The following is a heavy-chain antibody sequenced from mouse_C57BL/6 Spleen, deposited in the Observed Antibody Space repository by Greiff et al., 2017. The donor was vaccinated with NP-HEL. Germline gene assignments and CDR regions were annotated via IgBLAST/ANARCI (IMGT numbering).Heavy chain of an antibody. D-gene: IGHD2-5*01. CDR1: GYTFTSYG. CDR3: ARHETYYSNYAWFAY. J-gene: IGHJ3*01. CDR2: IYPRSGNT. V-gene: IGHV1-81*01. Sequence: QVQLKESGAELARPGASVKLSCKASGYTFTSYGISWVKQRTGQGLEWIGEIYPRSGNTYYNEKFKGKATLTADKSSSTAYMELRSLTSEDSAVYFCARHETYYSNYAWFAYWGQGTLVTVSA.